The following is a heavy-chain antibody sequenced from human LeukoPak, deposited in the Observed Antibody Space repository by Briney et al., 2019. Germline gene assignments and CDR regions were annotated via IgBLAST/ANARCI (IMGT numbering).Heavy chain of an antibody. J-gene: IGHJ4*02. CDR1: GYTLTELS. V-gene: IGHV1-24*01. CDR3: AATKWYYYDSSGYSFIDWDY. Sequence: ASVKVSCKVSGYTLTELSMHWVRQAPGKGLEWMGGFDPVDGETIYAQKFQGRVTMTEDTSTDTAYMELSSLRSEDTAVYYCAATKWYYYDSSGYSFIDWDYWGQGTLVTVSS. CDR2: FDPVDGET. D-gene: IGHD3-22*01.